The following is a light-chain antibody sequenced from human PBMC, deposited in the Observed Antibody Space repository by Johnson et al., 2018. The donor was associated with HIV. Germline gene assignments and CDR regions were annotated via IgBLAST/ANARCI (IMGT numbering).Light chain of an antibody. CDR2: ENT. V-gene: IGLV1-51*02. CDR3: GTWDTSLSAGGF. Sequence: QSVLTQPPSVSAAPGQKVTISCSGSSSNIGNKYVSWYQQLPGTAPKLLIYENTKRPSGIPDRFSGSKSGTSATLGITGLQTGDEADYYCGTWDTSLSAGGFFGTGTKVTVL. J-gene: IGLJ1*01. CDR1: SSNIGNKY.